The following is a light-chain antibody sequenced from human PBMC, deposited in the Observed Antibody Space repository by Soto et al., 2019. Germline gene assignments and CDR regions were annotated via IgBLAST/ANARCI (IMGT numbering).Light chain of an antibody. Sequence: QSALTQPPSASGSPGQTVTISCSGSTSDVGGYNYVSWYQQYPSRAHKLMIYEDTKRPSGVPDRCSCSKSGNTASLTVSGLQAEDEADDYCCSDAASNNCYCVFGGGTKLTVL. CDR2: EDT. V-gene: IGLV2-8*01. CDR3: CSDAASNNCYCV. CDR1: TSDVGGYNY. J-gene: IGLJ3*02.